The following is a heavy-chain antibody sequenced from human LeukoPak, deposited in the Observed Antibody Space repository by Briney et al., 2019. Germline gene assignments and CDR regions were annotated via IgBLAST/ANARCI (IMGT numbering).Heavy chain of an antibody. CDR2: IYYSGST. J-gene: IGHJ6*04. V-gene: IGHV4-31*03. Sequence: SQTLSLTCTASGGSISSGGYYWSWIRQHPGKGLEWIGYIYYSGSTYYNPSLKSRVTISVDTSKNQFSLKLSSVTAADTAVYYCARSYCGGDCYHYYGMDVWGKGTTVTVSS. D-gene: IGHD2-21*02. CDR1: GGSISSGGYY. CDR3: ARSYCGGDCYHYYGMDV.